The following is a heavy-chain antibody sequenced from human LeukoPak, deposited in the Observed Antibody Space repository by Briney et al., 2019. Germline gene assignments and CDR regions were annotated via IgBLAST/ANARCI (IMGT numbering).Heavy chain of an antibody. D-gene: IGHD3-10*01. CDR1: GFTFSSYS. Sequence: PGGSLRLSCAASGFTFSSYSMNWVRQAPGKGLEWVSSISSSSSYIYYADSVKGRFTISRDNAKNSLSLQMNSLRDEDTAVYYCARDPIPMVRGVIIPGWFDPWGQGTLVTVSS. CDR2: ISSSSSYI. J-gene: IGHJ5*02. V-gene: IGHV3-21*01. CDR3: ARDPIPMVRGVIIPGWFDP.